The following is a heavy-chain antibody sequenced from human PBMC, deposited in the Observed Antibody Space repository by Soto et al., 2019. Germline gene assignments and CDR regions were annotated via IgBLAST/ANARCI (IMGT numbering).Heavy chain of an antibody. D-gene: IGHD6-13*01. Sequence: QVQLLQSGPEGRKHGASVKVSCKASGYIFSRYGISWVRQAPGQGLEWMAWISGYNGNTKFGERVQGRVNVTTDTSTSTAYMELRSLRSDDTAVYDCAREAAAERNYYGLDVWGQGTTVIVSS. V-gene: IGHV1-18*04. CDR1: GYIFSRYG. J-gene: IGHJ6*02. CDR2: ISGYNGNT. CDR3: AREAAAERNYYGLDV.